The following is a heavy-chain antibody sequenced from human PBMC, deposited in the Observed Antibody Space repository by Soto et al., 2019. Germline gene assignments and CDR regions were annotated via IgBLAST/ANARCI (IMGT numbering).Heavy chain of an antibody. CDR3: VRGTDAHGIAQENFQY. V-gene: IGHV1-2*02. D-gene: IGHD1-1*01. CDR2: INPKTGGT. J-gene: IGHJ1*01. Sequence: XSVKVSCKTSGYLFTDHYMHWVRQAPGQGLEWVGWINPKTGGTNYAQKFQGRVTMTTDRSISTAYMEMSSLTSDDTAVFYCVRGTDAHGIAQENFQYWGQGTLVTVSS. CDR1: GYLFTDHY.